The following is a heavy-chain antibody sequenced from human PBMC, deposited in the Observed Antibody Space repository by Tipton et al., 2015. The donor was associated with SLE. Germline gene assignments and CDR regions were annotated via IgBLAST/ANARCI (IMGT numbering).Heavy chain of an antibody. Sequence: TLSLTCAVYGGSFSGYYWSWICQSPGKGLEWIGEINHSGSTNYNPSLKSRVTISVDTSKKQFSLKVSSVTAADTAVYYCARAQRLVRWFDPWGQGTLVTVSS. CDR2: INHSGST. J-gene: IGHJ5*02. D-gene: IGHD6-13*01. CDR1: GGSFSGYY. V-gene: IGHV4-34*01. CDR3: ARAQRLVRWFDP.